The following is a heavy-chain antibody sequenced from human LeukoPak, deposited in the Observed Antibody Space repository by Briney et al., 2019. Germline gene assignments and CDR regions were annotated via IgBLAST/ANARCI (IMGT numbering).Heavy chain of an antibody. CDR1: GFTFSSYW. CDR3: ARSEGTTWIQLWSPFDY. Sequence: PGGSLTLSCAASGFTFSSYWMHWVRQAPGKGLVWVSRINIDGSSTSYAHSVKGRLTISRDNAKNTLYLQMNSLRAEDTAVYYCARSEGTTWIQLWSPFDYWGQGTLVTVSS. CDR2: INIDGSST. V-gene: IGHV3-74*01. D-gene: IGHD5-18*01. J-gene: IGHJ4*02.